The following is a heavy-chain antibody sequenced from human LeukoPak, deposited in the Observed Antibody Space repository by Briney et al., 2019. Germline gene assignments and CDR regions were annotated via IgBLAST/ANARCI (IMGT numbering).Heavy chain of an antibody. J-gene: IGHJ4*02. D-gene: IGHD6-13*01. CDR2: IYYSGST. V-gene: IGHV4-59*01. CDR1: GGSISSYY. CDR3: ASIAAAGTGNNY. Sequence: SETLSLTCTVSGGSISSYYWSWIRQPPGKGLEWIGYIYYSGSTNYNPSLKSRVTISVDTSKNQFSLKLSSVTAADTAVYYCASIAAAGTGNNYWGQGTLVTVSS.